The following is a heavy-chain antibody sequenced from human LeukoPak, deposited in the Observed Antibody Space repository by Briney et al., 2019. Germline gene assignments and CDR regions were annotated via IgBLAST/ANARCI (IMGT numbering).Heavy chain of an antibody. J-gene: IGHJ4*02. V-gene: IGHV1-18*04. CDR2: ISAYNGNT. D-gene: IGHD2-15*01. CDR3: ARVVEIVVVVAATPYYFDY. CDR1: GYTFTSYG. Sequence: GASVKVSCKASGYTFTSYGISWVRQAPGQGLECMGWISAYNGNTNYAQKLQGRVTMTTDTSTSTAYMELRSLRSDDTAVYYCARVVEIVVVVAATPYYFDYWGQGTLVTVSS.